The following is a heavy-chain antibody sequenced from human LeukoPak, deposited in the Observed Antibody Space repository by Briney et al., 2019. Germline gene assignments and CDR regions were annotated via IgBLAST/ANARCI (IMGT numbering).Heavy chain of an antibody. J-gene: IGHJ6*04. Sequence: SETLSLTCTVSGNSISSGYYWAWIRQPPGKGLEWVGHIYYRGSTFYNSSLKSRVTISVDTSKNQFSLKLSSVTAADTAVYYCARVFGGKRALWFGSFGMDVWGKGTTVTVSS. V-gene: IGHV4-38-2*02. D-gene: IGHD3-10*01. CDR3: ARVFGGKRALWFGSFGMDV. CDR2: IYYRGST. CDR1: GNSISSGYY.